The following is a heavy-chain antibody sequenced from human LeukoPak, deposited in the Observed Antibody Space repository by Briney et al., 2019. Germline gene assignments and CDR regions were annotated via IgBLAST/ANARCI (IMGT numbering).Heavy chain of an antibody. Sequence: GGSLRLSCAASGFTFSTYSMNWVRQAPGKGQEWVSSISSSSSYIYYADSVKGRFTISRDNAKNSLYLQMNSLRAEDTAVYYCARGPRNSSSYQYFQHWGQGTLVTVSS. V-gene: IGHV3-21*01. CDR1: GFTFSTYS. CDR3: ARGPRNSSSYQYFQH. D-gene: IGHD6-13*01. CDR2: ISSSSSYI. J-gene: IGHJ1*01.